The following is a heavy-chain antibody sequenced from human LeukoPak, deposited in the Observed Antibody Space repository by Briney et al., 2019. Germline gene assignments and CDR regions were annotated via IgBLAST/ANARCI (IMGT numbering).Heavy chain of an antibody. D-gene: IGHD2-21*01. V-gene: IGHV4-34*01. Sequence: PSETLSLTCAGYGGSFSGYYWSWIRHPPRKGLGWGGESNHSGSTNYNPSLKSRVTISVDTSKNQFSLKLSSVTAAATAVYYCATHMGYDYMEVWGKGTTVTVSS. CDR3: ATHMGYDYMEV. J-gene: IGHJ6*03. CDR1: GGSFSGYY. CDR2: SNHSGST.